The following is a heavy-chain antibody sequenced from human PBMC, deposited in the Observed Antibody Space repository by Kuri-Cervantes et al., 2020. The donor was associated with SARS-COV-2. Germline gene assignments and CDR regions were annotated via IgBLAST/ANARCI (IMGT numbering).Heavy chain of an antibody. D-gene: IGHD3-22*01. V-gene: IGHV4-34*01. CDR1: GFTVSSNY. Sequence: ESLKISCAASGFTVSSNYMSWIRQPPGKGLEWIGEINHSGRSNYNPSLKSRVTISVDTSKNQFSLKLTSVTAADTAVYYCARGKAEITMIVVVITSGSYHFDYWGQGSLVTVSS. J-gene: IGHJ4*02. CDR3: ARGKAEITMIVVVITSGSYHFDY. CDR2: INHSGRS.